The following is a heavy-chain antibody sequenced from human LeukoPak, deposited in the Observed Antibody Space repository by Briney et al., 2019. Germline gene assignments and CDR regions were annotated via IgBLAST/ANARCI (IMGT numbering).Heavy chain of an antibody. J-gene: IGHJ4*02. D-gene: IGHD2-15*01. CDR2: ISYDGSNK. Sequence: PGRSLRLSCAASGFTFSSYAMHWVRQAPGKGLEWVAVISYDGSNKYYADSVKGRFTISRDNSKNTLYLQMNSLRAEDTAAYYCATPISPYCSGGSCYPDYWGQGTLVTVSS. V-gene: IGHV3-30-3*01. CDR1: GFTFSSYA. CDR3: ATPISPYCSGGSCYPDY.